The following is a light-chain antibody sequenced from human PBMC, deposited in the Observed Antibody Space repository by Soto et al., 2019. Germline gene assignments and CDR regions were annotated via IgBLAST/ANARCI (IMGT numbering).Light chain of an antibody. CDR3: QQSYSTLLT. V-gene: IGKV1-39*01. CDR1: QSISSY. J-gene: IGKJ1*01. Sequence: DIQMTQSPSSLSSSVGDRVTITSRASQSISSYLNWYQQKPEEAPTLLIYAASSLQSGVPSRFSGSGSGTDFTLTISSLQPEDFATYYGQQSYSTLLTFGQGTKVEIK. CDR2: AAS.